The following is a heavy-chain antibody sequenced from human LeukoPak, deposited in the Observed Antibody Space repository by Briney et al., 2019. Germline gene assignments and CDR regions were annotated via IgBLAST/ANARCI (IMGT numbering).Heavy chain of an antibody. J-gene: IGHJ4*02. D-gene: IGHD6-13*01. CDR2: ISSSGSTI. Sequence: HTGGSLRLSCAASGFPFSSYEMNWVRQAPGKGLEWVSYISSSGSTIYYADSVKGRFTISRDNAKNSLYLQMNSLRAEDTAVYYCARDSSSWPYYFDYWGQGTLVTVSS. CDR1: GFPFSSYE. V-gene: IGHV3-48*03. CDR3: ARDSSSWPYYFDY.